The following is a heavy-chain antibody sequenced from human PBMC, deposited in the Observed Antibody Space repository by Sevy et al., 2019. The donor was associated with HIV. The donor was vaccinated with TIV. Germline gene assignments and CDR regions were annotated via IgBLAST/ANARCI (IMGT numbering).Heavy chain of an antibody. Sequence: GGSLRLSCAASGFPFSKYSMSWIRQTPGKGLEWVATFSFGCGQINYADSVKGRFTISRDDSRNTFYLQMNSLRSDDTAIYYCAREGCTXXHDYWGQGTVVTVSS. CDR2: FSFGCGQI. V-gene: IGHV3-21*04. CDR1: GFPFSKYS. CDR3: AREGCTXXHDY. J-gene: IGHJ4*02. D-gene: IGHD2-8*01.